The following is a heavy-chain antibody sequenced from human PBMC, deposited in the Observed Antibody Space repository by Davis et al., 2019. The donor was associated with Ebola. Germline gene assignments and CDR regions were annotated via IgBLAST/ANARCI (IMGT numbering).Heavy chain of an antibody. CDR3: AKGSTNWVMCYFDD. Sequence: GESLKISCVASGFTFSRSWMNWVRQAPGQGLEWVASIKEDGSEKYHVHSVEGRFTISRDNAKNSLYLQMNSLRAEDTAVYYCAKGSTNWVMCYFDDWGQGTLVTVSS. V-gene: IGHV3-7*01. CDR1: GFTFSRSW. CDR2: IKEDGSEK. J-gene: IGHJ4*02. D-gene: IGHD2-21*01.